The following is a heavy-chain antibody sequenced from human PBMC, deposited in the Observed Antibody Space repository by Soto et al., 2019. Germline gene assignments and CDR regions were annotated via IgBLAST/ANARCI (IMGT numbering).Heavy chain of an antibody. J-gene: IGHJ6*02. CDR1: GGSISSGDYY. CDR2: IYYSGST. CDR3: ARGGTYYYGMDV. V-gene: IGHV4-30-4*01. Sequence: SETLSLTCTVSGGSISSGDYYWSWIRQPPGKGLEWIGYIYYSGSTYYNPSLKSRVTISVDKSKNQFSLKLSSVTAADTAVYYCARGGTYYYGMDVWGQGTTVTVYS. D-gene: IGHD3-16*01.